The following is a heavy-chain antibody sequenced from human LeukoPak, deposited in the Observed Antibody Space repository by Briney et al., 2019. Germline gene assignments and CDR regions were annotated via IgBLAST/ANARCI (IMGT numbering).Heavy chain of an antibody. CDR1: GGSISSSNW. D-gene: IGHD3-22*01. J-gene: IGHJ4*02. V-gene: IGHV4-4*02. Sequence: SETLSLTCTVSGGSISSSNWWSWVRQPPGKGLEWIGEIYHSASTNYNPSLKSRVTISVDKSKNQFSLKLSSVTAADTAVYYCARSANTYYYDSSGYLPGYYFDYWGQGTLVTVSS. CDR3: ARSANTYYYDSSGYLPGYYFDY. CDR2: IYHSAST.